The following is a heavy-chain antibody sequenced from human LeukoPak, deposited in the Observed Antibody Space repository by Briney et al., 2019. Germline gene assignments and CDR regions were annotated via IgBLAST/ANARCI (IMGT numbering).Heavy chain of an antibody. V-gene: IGHV3-21*01. CDR3: ARQDSSGWSQDY. J-gene: IGHJ4*02. CDR1: GFTFSTYG. D-gene: IGHD6-19*01. CDR2: ISSSSSYI. Sequence: PGGSLRLSCAASGFTFSTYGMHWVRQTPDKGLEWVSSISSSSSYIYYADSVKGRFTISRDNAKNSLYLQMNSLRAEDTAVYYCARQDSSGWSQDYWGQGTLVTVSS.